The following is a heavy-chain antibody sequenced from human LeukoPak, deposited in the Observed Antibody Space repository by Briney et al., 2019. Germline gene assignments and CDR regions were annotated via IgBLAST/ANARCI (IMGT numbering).Heavy chain of an antibody. D-gene: IGHD3-22*01. CDR3: ARDVVYDSSGYAFDI. J-gene: IGHJ3*02. CDR2: ISSSSSYT. V-gene: IGHV3-11*05. CDR1: GFTFNDYY. Sequence: PGGPLRLSCAASGFTFNDYYMSWIRQAPGKGLEWASYISSSSSYTNYADSVKGRFNISRDNAKHSLYLQMNSLRAEDTAVYYCARDVVYDSSGYAFDIWGQGTMVTVSS.